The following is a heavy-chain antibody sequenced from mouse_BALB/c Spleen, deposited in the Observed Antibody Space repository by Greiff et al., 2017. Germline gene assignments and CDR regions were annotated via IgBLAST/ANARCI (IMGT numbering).Heavy chain of an antibody. J-gene: IGHJ4*01. CDR3: AREGGWIGVYAMDY. D-gene: IGHD2-3*01. CDR1: GYTFTSYW. CDR2: INPSTGYT. Sequence: QVHVKQSGAELAKPGASVKMSCKASGYTFTSYWMHWVKQRPGQGLEWIGYINPSTGYTEYNQKFKDKATLTADKSSSTAYMQLSSLTSEDSAVYYCAREGGWIGVYAMDYWGQGTSVTVSS. V-gene: IGHV1-7*01.